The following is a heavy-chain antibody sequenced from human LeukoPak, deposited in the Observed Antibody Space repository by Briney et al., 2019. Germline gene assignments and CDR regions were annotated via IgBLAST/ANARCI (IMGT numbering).Heavy chain of an antibody. CDR1: GYTFTSYD. Sequence: ASVKVSCKAPGYTFTSYDINWVRQATGQGLEWMGWMNPNSGNTGYAQKFQGRVTMTRNTSINTAYMELSSLRSEDTAVYYCARVHIVVAGAFDIWGQGTMVTVSS. J-gene: IGHJ3*02. CDR3: ARVHIVVAGAFDI. CDR2: MNPNSGNT. D-gene: IGHD2-15*01. V-gene: IGHV1-8*01.